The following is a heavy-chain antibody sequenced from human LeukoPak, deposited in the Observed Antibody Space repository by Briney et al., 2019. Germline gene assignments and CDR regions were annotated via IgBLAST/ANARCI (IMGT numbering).Heavy chain of an antibody. CDR1: GDSVTSGTFY. CDR3: ARHSGSGSLSRPFDP. J-gene: IGHJ5*02. CDR2: VYYTGST. Sequence: SETLSLTCTVSGDSVTSGTFYWAWLRPPPGKGLEWIATVYYTGSTYYNPSLKSRVTISMDTSKNQFSLDLRSVVAPDTAVYYCARHSGSGSLSRPFDPWGQGTLVTVSS. D-gene: IGHD3-10*01. V-gene: IGHV4-39*01.